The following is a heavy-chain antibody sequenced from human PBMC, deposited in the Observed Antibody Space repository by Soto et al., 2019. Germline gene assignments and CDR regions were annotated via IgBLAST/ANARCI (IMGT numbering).Heavy chain of an antibody. D-gene: IGHD2-2*01. CDR2: IIVLFGTA. V-gene: IGHV1-69*01. J-gene: IGHJ6*02. CDR3: AGTACESISCSPYFNYGMDV. CDR1: GGSFSSYA. Sequence: QVQLVQSGAEVKKPGSSVKVSCKASGGSFSSYAITWVRQAPGQALEWMGGIIVLFGTANYAQNFQGRVTITADEPTSTAYMELSRLRSEDTAVYYCAGTACESISCSPYFNYGMDVWGQGTTVTVSS.